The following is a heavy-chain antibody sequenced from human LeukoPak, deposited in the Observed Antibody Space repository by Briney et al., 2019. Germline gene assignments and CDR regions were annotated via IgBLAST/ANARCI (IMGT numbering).Heavy chain of an antibody. J-gene: IGHJ5*02. Sequence: SETLSLTCAVYGGSFSGYYWSWIRQPPGKGLEWIGEINHSGSTNYNPSLKSRVTISVGTSKNQFSLKLSSVTAADTAVYYCASEISPSGLRYFDWLLKNRWFDPWGQGTLVTVSS. CDR1: GGSFSGYY. V-gene: IGHV4-34*01. CDR3: ASEISPSGLRYFDWLLKNRWFDP. CDR2: INHSGST. D-gene: IGHD3-9*01.